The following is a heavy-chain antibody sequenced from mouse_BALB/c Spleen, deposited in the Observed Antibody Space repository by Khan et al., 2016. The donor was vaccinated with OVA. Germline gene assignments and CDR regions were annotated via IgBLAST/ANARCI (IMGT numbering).Heavy chain of an antibody. J-gene: IGHJ3*01. Sequence: EVQLQESGPGLVKPSQSLSLTCSVTGYSITSGYYWSWIRQFPGNRLEWMGYISYDGSNNYNPSLKNRISITRDTSKKQFFLKLNSVTTEDTATYYWSYMSYVKGAFWGQWTLLTVSA. CDR2: ISYDGSN. CDR1: GYSITSGYY. V-gene: IGHV3-6*02. CDR3: SYMSYVKGAF. D-gene: IGHD2-1*01.